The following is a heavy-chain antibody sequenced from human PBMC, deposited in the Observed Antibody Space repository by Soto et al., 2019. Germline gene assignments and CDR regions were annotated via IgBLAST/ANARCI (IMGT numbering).Heavy chain of an antibody. J-gene: IGHJ4*02. CDR3: AKDQASGQGSFDS. CDR1: GFTFNVYG. CDR2: ISYDGSNQ. V-gene: IGHV3-30*18. Sequence: GGSLRLSCAASGFTFNVYGMHWVRQAPDKGLEWVALISYDGSNQYYADSVKGRFTISRDNSKNTLFLQMNSLRADDTAVYYFAKDQASGQGSFDSWGQGTLVTVSS.